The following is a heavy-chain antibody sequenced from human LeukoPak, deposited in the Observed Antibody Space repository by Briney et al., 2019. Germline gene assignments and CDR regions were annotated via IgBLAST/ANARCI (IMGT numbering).Heavy chain of an antibody. V-gene: IGHV3-66*01. CDR3: ARVYYYDSSGYYYYYYYYMDV. D-gene: IGHD3-22*01. J-gene: IGHJ6*03. CDR1: GFTVSSNY. Sequence: GGSLRLSCAASGFTVSSNYMSWVRQAPGKGLEWVSVIYSGGSTYYANSVKGRFTISRDNSKNTLYLQMNSLRAEDTAVYYCARVYYYDSSGYYYYYYYYMDVWGKGTTVTISS. CDR2: IYSGGST.